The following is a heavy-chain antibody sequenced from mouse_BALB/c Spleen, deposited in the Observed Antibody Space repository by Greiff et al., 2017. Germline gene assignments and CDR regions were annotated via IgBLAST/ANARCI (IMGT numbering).Heavy chain of an antibody. J-gene: IGHJ3*01. Sequence: EVKLVESGGGLVQPGGSLKLSCAASGFTFSSYTMSWVRQTPEKRLEWVAYISNGGGSTYYPDTVKGRFTISRDNAKNTLYLQMSSLKSEDTAMYYCASLYDGPSWFAYWGQGTLVTVSA. CDR3: ASLYDGPSWFAY. CDR1: GFTFSSYT. CDR2: ISNGGGST. D-gene: IGHD2-3*01. V-gene: IGHV5-12-2*01.